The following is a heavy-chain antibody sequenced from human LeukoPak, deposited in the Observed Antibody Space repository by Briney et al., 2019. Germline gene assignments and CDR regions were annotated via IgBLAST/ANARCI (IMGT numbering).Heavy chain of an antibody. D-gene: IGHD3-3*02. V-gene: IGHV4-59*08. J-gene: IGHJ4*02. CDR1: GGSISSYY. CDR2: IYYSGST. Sequence: SETLSLTCTVPGGSISSYYWNWIRQPPGKGLEWIGYIYYSGSTNYNPSLKSRVTISVDTSKNQFPLKLSSVTAADTAVYYCARLLAGPWYFDYWGQGTLVTVSS. CDR3: ARLLAGPWYFDY.